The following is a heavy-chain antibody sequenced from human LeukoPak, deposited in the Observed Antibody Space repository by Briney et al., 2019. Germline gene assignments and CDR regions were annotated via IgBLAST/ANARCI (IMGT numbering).Heavy chain of an antibody. CDR2: ISSSSSTI. V-gene: IGHV3-48*01. CDR1: GFTFSGYS. J-gene: IGHJ4*02. Sequence: GGSLRLSCAASGFTFSGYSMNWVRQAPGKGLEWVSYISSSSSTIYYADSVKGRFTISRDNAKNSLYLQMNSLRAEDTAVYYCARDYQPGYYGSGSYYRQAFDYWGQGTLVTVSS. CDR3: ARDYQPGYYGSGSYYRQAFDY. D-gene: IGHD3-10*01.